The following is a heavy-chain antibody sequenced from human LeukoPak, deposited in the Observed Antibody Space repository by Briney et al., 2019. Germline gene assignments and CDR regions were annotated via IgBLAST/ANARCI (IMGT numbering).Heavy chain of an antibody. CDR3: ARAHGVAAAGSHFDY. Sequence: SQTLSLTCTVSGDSFASVGYYWSWIRQHPGKGLEWIGYIYHIGSTYYNPSLKSRVTISVDTSKKEFSLKLSSVTAADTAAYYCARAHGVAAAGSHFDYWGQGTLVTVSS. D-gene: IGHD6-13*01. CDR1: GDSFASVGYY. V-gene: IGHV4-31*03. J-gene: IGHJ4*02. CDR2: IYHIGST.